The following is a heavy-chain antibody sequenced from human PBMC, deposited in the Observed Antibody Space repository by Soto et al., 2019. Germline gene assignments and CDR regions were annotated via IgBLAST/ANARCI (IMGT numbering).Heavy chain of an antibody. D-gene: IGHD2-2*01. CDR3: ARSQGSSTSLEIYYYYYYGMDV. J-gene: IGHJ6*02. Sequence: QVQLVQSGAEVKKPGSSVKVSCKASGGTFSSYAISWLRQAPGRGLVWMGGIIPIPGTASYAQKFQGRVTITADESTSTAYMELSSLRSEDTAVYYCARSQGSSTSLEIYYYYYYGMDVWGQGTTVTVSS. CDR1: GGTFSSYA. V-gene: IGHV1-69*01. CDR2: IIPIPGTA.